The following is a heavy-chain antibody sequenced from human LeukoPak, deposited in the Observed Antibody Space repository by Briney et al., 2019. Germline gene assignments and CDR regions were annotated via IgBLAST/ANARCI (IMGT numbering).Heavy chain of an antibody. CDR2: IYTSGST. CDR3: ARHGAQAEVVPAAIISSAYNWFDP. CDR1: GGSISSYY. Sequence: PSETLSLTCTVSGGSISSYYWSWIRQPPGKGLEWIGYIYTSGSTNYNASLKSRVTISVDTSKNQFSLKLSSVTAADTAVYYCARHGAQAEVVPAAIISSAYNWFDPWGQGTLVTVSS. J-gene: IGHJ5*02. D-gene: IGHD2-2*01. V-gene: IGHV4-59*08.